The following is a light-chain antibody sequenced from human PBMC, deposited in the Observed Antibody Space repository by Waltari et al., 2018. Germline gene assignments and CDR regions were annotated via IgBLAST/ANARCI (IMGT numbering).Light chain of an antibody. CDR1: QSVTDNY. Sequence: EIVLTQSPGTLSLSPGERATLSCRASQSVTDNYLAWYQQKPGQAPRLLIYGVSNRATGIPDGFSGSGSGTDFTLTISRLEPEDFAVYYCHHYGRSPLTFGGGTKVEIK. J-gene: IGKJ4*01. CDR3: HHYGRSPLT. CDR2: GVS. V-gene: IGKV3-20*01.